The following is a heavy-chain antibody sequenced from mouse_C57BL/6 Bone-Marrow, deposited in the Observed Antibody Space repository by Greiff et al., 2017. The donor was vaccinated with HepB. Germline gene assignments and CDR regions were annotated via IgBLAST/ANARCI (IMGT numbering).Heavy chain of an antibody. J-gene: IGHJ2*01. CDR1: GYAFSSHW. D-gene: IGHD4-1*02. CDR2: IYPGDGDT. V-gene: IGHV1-80*01. CDR3: ARQLGRWGY. Sequence: LVESGAELVKPGASVKISCKASGYAFSSHWMNWVKQRPGKGLEWIGQIYPGDGDTNYNGKFKGKATLTADKSSSTAYMQLSSLTSEDSAVYFCARQLGRWGYWGQGTTLTVSS.